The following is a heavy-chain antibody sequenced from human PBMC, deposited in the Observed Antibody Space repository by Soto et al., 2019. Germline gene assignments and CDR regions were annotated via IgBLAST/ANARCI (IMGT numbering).Heavy chain of an antibody. CDR2: INAGNGNT. Sequence: ASVKVSCKASGYTFTSYAMHWVRQAPGQRLEWMGWINAGNGNTKYSQKFQGRVTITRDTSVSTAYMELSSLRSEDTAVYYCGSSRITMVPYGMDVWGQGTTVTVS. CDR1: GYTFTSYA. V-gene: IGHV1-3*01. J-gene: IGHJ6*02. D-gene: IGHD3-10*01. CDR3: GSSRITMVPYGMDV.